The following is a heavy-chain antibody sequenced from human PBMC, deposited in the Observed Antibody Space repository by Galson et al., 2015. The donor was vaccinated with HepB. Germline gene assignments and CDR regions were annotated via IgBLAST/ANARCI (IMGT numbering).Heavy chain of an antibody. CDR1: GESISSGRYY. D-gene: IGHD2-21*01. J-gene: IGHJ4*02. CDR3: AGILYHTLYYFDY. CDR2: IHNNGST. Sequence: TLSLPCPVSGESISSGRYYWSWIRPPAGKGLEWIGRIHNNGSTNYNPSLKSRVTMSIDTSNNKFSLRLSSVTAADTAVYYCAGILYHTLYYFDYWGQGSLVTVSS. V-gene: IGHV4-61*02.